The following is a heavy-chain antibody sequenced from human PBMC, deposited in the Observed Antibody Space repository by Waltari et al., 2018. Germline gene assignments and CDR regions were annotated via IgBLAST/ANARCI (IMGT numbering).Heavy chain of an antibody. CDR3: KGQTDY. CDR2: ISGSGGAT. CDR1: GFTFTSYA. J-gene: IGHJ4*02. Sequence: VRLVESGGGLVQPGGSLRLSCAASGFTFTSYAMSWVRQAPGKGLECVSAISGSGGATYYADSMKGRFTISRDNSKNTVYLQINSLRAEDTAIYYCKGQTDYWGQGTLVTVSS. V-gene: IGHV3-23*04.